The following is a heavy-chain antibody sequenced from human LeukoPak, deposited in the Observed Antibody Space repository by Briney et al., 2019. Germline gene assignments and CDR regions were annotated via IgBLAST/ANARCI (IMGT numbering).Heavy chain of an antibody. D-gene: IGHD2-15*01. CDR2: IIPILGIA. V-gene: IGHV1-69*02. Sequence: VASVNVSCKASGGTFSSYTISWVRQAPGQGLEWMGRIIPILGIANYAQKFQGRVTITADKSTSTAYMELSSLRSEDTAVYYCARNAPGYCSGGSCYSGYYFDYWGQGTLVTVSS. CDR1: GGTFSSYT. J-gene: IGHJ4*02. CDR3: ARNAPGYCSGGSCYSGYYFDY.